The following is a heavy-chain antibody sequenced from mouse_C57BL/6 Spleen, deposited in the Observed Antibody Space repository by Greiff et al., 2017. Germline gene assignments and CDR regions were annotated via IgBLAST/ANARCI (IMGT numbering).Heavy chain of an antibody. D-gene: IGHD2-10*02. Sequence: EVQLQQSGPELVKPGASVKISCKASGYTFTDYYMNWVKQSPGQSLEWIGDINPNNGGTSYNQKFKGKATLTVDKSSSTAYMELRSLTSEDSAVYYCARSNSMIASPFAYWGQGTLVTVSA. V-gene: IGHV1-26*01. CDR2: INPNNGGT. J-gene: IGHJ3*01. CDR1: GYTFTDYY. CDR3: ARSNSMIASPFAY.